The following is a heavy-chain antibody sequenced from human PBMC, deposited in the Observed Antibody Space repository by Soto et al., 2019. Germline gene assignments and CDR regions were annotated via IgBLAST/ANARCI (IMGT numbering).Heavy chain of an antibody. V-gene: IGHV4-39*01. CDR3: ARGGIPPSGYGIAYAMDV. J-gene: IGHJ6*02. CDR2: IYYSGST. CDR1: GVSISGSRYY. Sequence: SETLSLTCTVSGVSISGSRYYWGWIRQPPGRGLEWIGNIYYSGSTYYTPALKSRVTLSVDTSKNQFTLNLNSVTAADTAVYYCARGGIPPSGYGIAYAMDVWGQGTTVTVSS. D-gene: IGHD1-26*01.